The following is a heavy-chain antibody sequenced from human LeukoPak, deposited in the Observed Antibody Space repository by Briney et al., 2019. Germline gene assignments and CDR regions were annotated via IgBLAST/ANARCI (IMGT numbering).Heavy chain of an antibody. CDR1: GGSISSYY. D-gene: IGHD3-10*01. CDR3: ARLYGSGSYYGYYYYYMDV. J-gene: IGHJ6*03. CDR2: IYYSGST. V-gene: IGHV4-59*12. Sequence: SETLSLTCTVSGGSISSYYWSWIRQPPGKGLEWIGYIYYSGSTNYNPSLKSRVTISVDTSKNQFSLKLSSVTAADTAVYYCARLYGSGSYYGYYYYYMDVWGKGTTVTISS.